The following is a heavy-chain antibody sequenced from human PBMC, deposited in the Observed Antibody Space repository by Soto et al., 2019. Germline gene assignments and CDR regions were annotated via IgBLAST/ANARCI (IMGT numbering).Heavy chain of an antibody. CDR3: AVVKQGAWYFDL. CDR1: GFSFSSYW. CDR2: IKTDGSII. V-gene: IGHV3-74*01. J-gene: IGHJ2*01. Sequence: DVQLVESGGGLVQPGGSLTLSCEASGFSFSSYWMHWVRQAPGKGLVWVSRIKTDGSIINYADFVEGRFTISRDNAKNTLFLQKNGLRVEDTGVYYCAVVKQGAWYFDLWGRGTLVTVSS. D-gene: IGHD2-15*01.